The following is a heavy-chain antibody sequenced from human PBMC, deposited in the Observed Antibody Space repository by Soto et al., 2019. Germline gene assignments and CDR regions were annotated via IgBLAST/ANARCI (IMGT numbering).Heavy chain of an antibody. CDR2: IYYSGST. D-gene: IGHD3-10*01. CDR1: GGSISSGDYY. J-gene: IGHJ4*02. V-gene: IGHV4-30-4*01. CDR3: ASDMVRGVRSLDY. Sequence: KPSESLSLTCTVSGGSISSGDYYWSWIRQPPGKGLEWIGYIYYSGSTYYNPSLKSRVTISVDTSKNQFSLKLSSVTAADTAVYYCASDMVRGVRSLDYWGQGTLVTVSS.